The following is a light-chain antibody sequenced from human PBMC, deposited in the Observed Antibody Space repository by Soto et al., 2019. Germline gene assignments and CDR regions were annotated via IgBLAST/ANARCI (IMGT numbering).Light chain of an antibody. J-gene: IGLJ2*01. CDR1: SSDVGGYNY. CDR3: SSYTTSGSLV. CDR2: DVS. Sequence: QSALTQPASVSGSTGQSITISCSGTSSDVGGYNYVSWFQQHPGKAPKLMIYDVSNRPSGVSNRFSGSKSGNTASLTISGHQAEDEADYYCSSYTTSGSLVFGGGTKLTVL. V-gene: IGLV2-14*01.